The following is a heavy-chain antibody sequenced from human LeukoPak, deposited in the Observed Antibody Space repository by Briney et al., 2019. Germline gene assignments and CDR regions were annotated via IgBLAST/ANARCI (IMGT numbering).Heavy chain of an antibody. CDR1: GFTFDDYT. CDR3: AREIDRERAFDI. D-gene: IGHD1-26*01. CDR2: ISWDGGAT. V-gene: IGHV3-43*01. Sequence: GGSLRLSCAASGFTFDDYTMQWVRQTPGKGLEWVSLISWDGGATYYADSVKGRFTISRDNAKNSLYLQMNSLRAEDTAVYYCAREIDRERAFDIWGQGTMVTVSS. J-gene: IGHJ3*02.